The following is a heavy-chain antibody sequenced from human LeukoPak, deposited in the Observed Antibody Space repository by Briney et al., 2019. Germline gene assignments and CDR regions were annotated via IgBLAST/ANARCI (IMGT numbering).Heavy chain of an antibody. J-gene: IGHJ5*02. V-gene: IGHV3-48*03. CDR2: ISSSGSTI. D-gene: IGHD4-17*01. CDR3: ARGYGDYDLTYWFDP. CDR1: GFTFSSYE. Sequence: GGSLRLSCAASGFTFSSYEMNWVRQAPGKGLEWVSYISSSGSTIYYADSVKGRFTISRDNAKNSLYLQMNRLRAEDTAVYYCARGYGDYDLTYWFDPWGQGTLVTVSS.